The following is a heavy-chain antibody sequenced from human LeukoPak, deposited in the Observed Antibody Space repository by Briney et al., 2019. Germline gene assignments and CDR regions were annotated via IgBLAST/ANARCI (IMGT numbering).Heavy chain of an antibody. Sequence: ASVKVSCKASGYTFTSYAMNWVRQAPGQGLEWMGWINTNTGNPTYAQGSTGRFVFSLDTSVSTAYYCARMQMVRGVKNWFDPWGQGTLVTVSS. D-gene: IGHD3-10*01. V-gene: IGHV7-4-1*01. CDR1: GYTFTSYA. CDR2: INTNTGNP. CDR3: P. J-gene: IGHJ5*02.